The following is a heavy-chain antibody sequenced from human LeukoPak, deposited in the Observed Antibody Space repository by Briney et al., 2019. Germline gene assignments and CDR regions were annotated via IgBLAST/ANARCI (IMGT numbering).Heavy chain of an antibody. V-gene: IGHV3-21*01. D-gene: IGHD3-10*01. CDR2: ISSSSSYI. Sequence: PGGSLRLSCAASGFTFSSYSMNWVRQAPGKGLEWVSSISSSSSYIYYADSVKGRFTISRDNAKNSLYLQMNSLRAEDTAVYYCARDTSKSGYNWFDPWGQGTLVTVSS. CDR1: GFTFSSYS. J-gene: IGHJ5*02. CDR3: ARDTSKSGYNWFDP.